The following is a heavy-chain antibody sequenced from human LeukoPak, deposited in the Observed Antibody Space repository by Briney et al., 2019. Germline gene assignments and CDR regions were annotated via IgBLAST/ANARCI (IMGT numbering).Heavy chain of an antibody. CDR2: IKLSSGDT. J-gene: IGHJ6*02. V-gene: IGHV1-2*02. Sequence: ASVKVSCRASGYTLTDYYIHWVRQAPGQGLEWMGWIKLSSGDTIYAQKFQGRVTMTRDTSITTAYMELSRLTSDDTAVYYCGRDSSVEPGLSMDVWGQGTTVTVSS. D-gene: IGHD1-1*01. CDR3: GRDSSVEPGLSMDV. CDR1: GYTLTDYY.